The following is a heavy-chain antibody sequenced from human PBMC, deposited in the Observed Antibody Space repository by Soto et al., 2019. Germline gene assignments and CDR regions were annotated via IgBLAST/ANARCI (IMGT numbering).Heavy chain of an antibody. J-gene: IGHJ6*02. V-gene: IGHV3-33*01. CDR1: GFTFSNYG. CDR2: LWYDGSND. D-gene: IGHD4-17*01. Sequence: QVQLVESGGGVVQPGRSLRLSCAASGFTFSNYGMHWVRQAPGKGLEWVAILWYDGSNDYYVDSVKGRFTISRDNSKNTLSRQMHRLRAEYTAVYCCARERCESQLVYGGRDVGGQGTTVTVS. CDR3: ARERCESQLVYGGRDV.